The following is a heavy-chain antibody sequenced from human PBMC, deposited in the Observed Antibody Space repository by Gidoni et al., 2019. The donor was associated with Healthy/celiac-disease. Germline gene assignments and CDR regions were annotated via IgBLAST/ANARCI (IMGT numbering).Heavy chain of an antibody. V-gene: IGHV3-48*02. CDR1: GFTFSSYS. CDR2: ISSSSSTI. J-gene: IGHJ5*02. D-gene: IGHD3-22*01. Sequence: EVQLVEAGGGLVQPGGSLRHSCAASGFTFSSYSMNWVRPAPGTGLEWVSYISSSSSTIYYADSVQGRFTISRDNAKTSLYLQMNSLRDEDTAVYYCARAEGHYYDSSGYFDDWGQGTLVTVSS. CDR3: ARAEGHYYDSSGYFDD.